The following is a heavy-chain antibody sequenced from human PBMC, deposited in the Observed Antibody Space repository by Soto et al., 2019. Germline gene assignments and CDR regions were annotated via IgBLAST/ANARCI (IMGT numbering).Heavy chain of an antibody. Sequence: QVHLEQSGAEVKKPGASVKVSCKASGYSFTSYGFTWGRQAPGQGLEWVGWISAYNVYTNYAQKLQGRVTMTTDTPTTTAYMELRGLTSDDTAVYYCARDVARDRQYSASDSGIDYWGQGTLVTVSS. J-gene: IGHJ4*02. CDR1: GYSFTSYG. D-gene: IGHD5-12*01. V-gene: IGHV1-18*01. CDR3: ARDVARDRQYSASDSGIDY. CDR2: ISAYNVYT.